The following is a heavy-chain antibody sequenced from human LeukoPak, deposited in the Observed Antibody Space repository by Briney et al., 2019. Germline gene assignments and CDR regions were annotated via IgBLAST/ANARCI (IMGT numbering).Heavy chain of an antibody. CDR1: GYMFSSYW. CDR2: IYPGDSNT. V-gene: IGHV5-51*01. D-gene: IGHD2-21*02. J-gene: IGHJ4*02. CDR3: GSGDTYFDY. Sequence: GESLKISCKGSGYMFSSYWIGWVRQMPGKGLEWMGIIYPGDSNTRYSPSFQGQVTLSADTSIRTAYLQWSSLKASDTAMYYCGSGDTYFDYWGQGTLVTVSS.